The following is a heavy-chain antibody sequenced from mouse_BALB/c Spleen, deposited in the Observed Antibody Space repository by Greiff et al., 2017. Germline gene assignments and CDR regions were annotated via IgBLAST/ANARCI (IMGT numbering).Heavy chain of an antibody. CDR2: ISDGGSYT. CDR1: GFTFSDYY. CDR3: ARGDYGYDVVDY. V-gene: IGHV5-4*02. J-gene: IGHJ2*01. D-gene: IGHD2-2*01. Sequence: EVNLVESGGGLVKPGGSLKLSCAASGFTFSDYYMYWVRQTPEKRLEWVATISDGGSYTYYPDSVKGRFTISRDNAKNNLYLQMSSLKSEDTAMYYCARGDYGYDVVDYWGQGTTLTVSS.